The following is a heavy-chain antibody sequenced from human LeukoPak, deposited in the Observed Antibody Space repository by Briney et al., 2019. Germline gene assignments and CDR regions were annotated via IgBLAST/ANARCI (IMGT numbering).Heavy chain of an antibody. V-gene: IGHV4-30-2*01. Sequence: PSETLSLTCAVSGGSISSGGYSWSWIRQPPGKGLEWIGYIYHSGSTYYNPSLKSRVTISVDRSKNQFSLKLSSVTAADTAVYYCARGSRSSTSGHSDYWGQGTLVTVSS. CDR2: IYHSGST. D-gene: IGHD2-2*01. CDR3: ARGSRSSTSGHSDY. CDR1: GGSISSGGYS. J-gene: IGHJ4*02.